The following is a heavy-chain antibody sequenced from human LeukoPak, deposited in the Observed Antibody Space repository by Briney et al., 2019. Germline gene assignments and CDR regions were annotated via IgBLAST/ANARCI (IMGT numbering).Heavy chain of an antibody. J-gene: IGHJ3*02. CDR3: ARLRGPRPDAFDI. CDR2: ISSGSSII. V-gene: IGHV3-48*01. CDR1: GFTFSSYN. Sequence: QTGGSLRLSCAASGFTFSSYNMNWVRQAPGKGLEWVSSISSGSSIIYYADSVKGRFTISRDNAKNSLYLQMNSLRAEDTAVYFCARLRGPRPDAFDIWGQGTMVTVSS.